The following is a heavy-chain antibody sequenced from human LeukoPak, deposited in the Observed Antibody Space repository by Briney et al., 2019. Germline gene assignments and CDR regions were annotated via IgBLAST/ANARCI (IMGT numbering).Heavy chain of an antibody. CDR1: RFTFNNYA. D-gene: IGHD3-3*01. V-gene: IGHV3-23*01. CDR3: AKYPYYDFWSGYSKWFDP. Sequence: GGSLRLSCAASRFTFNNYAMSWVRQAPGKGLEWVSGISGSGGSTYYADSVKGRFTISRDNSKNTLYLQMNSLRAEDTAVYYCAKYPYYDFWSGYSKWFDPWGQGTLVTVSS. CDR2: ISGSGGST. J-gene: IGHJ5*02.